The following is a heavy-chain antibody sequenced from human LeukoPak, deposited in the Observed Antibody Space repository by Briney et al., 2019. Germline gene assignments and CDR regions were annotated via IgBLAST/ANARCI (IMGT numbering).Heavy chain of an antibody. CDR1: GGTFSSYA. CDR3: AGGPVDGYNSYFDY. D-gene: IGHD5-24*01. Sequence: GASVTLSCKASGGTFSSYAISWVRQAPGQGLEWMGRIIPIFGMANYAQKFQGRVTITADKSTSTAYMELSSLRSEDTAVYYCAGGPVDGYNSYFDYWGQGTLVTVSS. CDR2: IIPIFGMA. V-gene: IGHV1-69*04. J-gene: IGHJ4*02.